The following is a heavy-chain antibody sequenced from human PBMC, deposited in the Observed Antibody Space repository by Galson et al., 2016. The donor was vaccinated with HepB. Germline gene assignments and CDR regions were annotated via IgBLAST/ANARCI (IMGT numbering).Heavy chain of an antibody. Sequence: SLRLSCAASGFTFSSYSMNRVRQAPGKGLEWVSSISSSSNYIYLADSVKGRFTISRDNAKNSLYLQMNSLGAEDTAVYYCVRNLFSGDDYSVDYWGQGTLVTVSS. D-gene: IGHD4-11*01. CDR2: ISSSSNYI. CDR3: VRNLFSGDDYSVDY. CDR1: GFTFSSYS. J-gene: IGHJ4*02. V-gene: IGHV3-21*01.